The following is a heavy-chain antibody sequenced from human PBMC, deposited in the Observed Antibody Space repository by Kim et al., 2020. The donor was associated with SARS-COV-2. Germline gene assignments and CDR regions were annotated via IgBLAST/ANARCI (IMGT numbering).Heavy chain of an antibody. J-gene: IGHJ4*02. Sequence: GGSLRLSCVASGYTFSSYAVSWVRQAPGKGLEWISAISKDGVFEYYADSVRGRFTISRDNSRNTMYLQMNTLRVDDTAVSYCARGGGGDHGYWGQGTLVT. CDR3: ARGGGGDHGY. V-gene: IGHV3-23*01. D-gene: IGHD3-16*01. CDR1: GYTFSSYA. CDR2: ISKDGVFE.